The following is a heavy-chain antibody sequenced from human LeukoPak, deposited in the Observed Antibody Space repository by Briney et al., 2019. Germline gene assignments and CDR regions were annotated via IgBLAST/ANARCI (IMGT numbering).Heavy chain of an antibody. CDR3: ASDLYGDYALFDI. J-gene: IGHJ3*02. D-gene: IGHD4-17*01. CDR2: IIPILGIA. Sequence: SVKVSCKASGGTFSSYAISWVRQAPGQGLEWMGRIIPILGIANYAQKFQGRVTITADKSTGTAYMELSSLRSEDTAVYYCASDLYGDYALFDIWGQGTMVTVSS. V-gene: IGHV1-69*04. CDR1: GGTFSSYA.